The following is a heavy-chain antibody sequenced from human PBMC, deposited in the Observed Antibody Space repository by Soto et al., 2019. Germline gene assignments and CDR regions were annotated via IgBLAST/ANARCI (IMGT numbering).Heavy chain of an antibody. CDR3: ARVGGSYYFDH. Sequence: GGSLRLSCAASGFTFSSYGMHWVRQAPGKGLEWVAVLWSYWSTGTNEYYADSVKGRFTISRDNSKNMLYLQMNSLRGEDTAVYYCARVGGSYYFDHSGPGTLVTVFS. J-gene: IGHJ1*01. CDR2: LWSYWSTGTNE. D-gene: IGHD3-16*01. CDR1: GFTFSSYG. V-gene: IGHV3-33*01.